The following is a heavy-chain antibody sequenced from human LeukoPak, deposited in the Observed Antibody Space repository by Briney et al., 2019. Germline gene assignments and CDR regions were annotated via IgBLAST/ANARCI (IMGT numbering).Heavy chain of an antibody. V-gene: IGHV3-30*01. CDR2: ISYDGSNK. J-gene: IGHJ4*02. CDR3: ARKSSSLRGGVFDY. Sequence: PGGSLRLSCAASGFTFSNYWMSWVRQAPGKGLEWVAVISYDGSNKYYADSVKGRFTISRDNSKNTLYLQMNSLRAEDTAVYYCARKSSSLRGGVFDYWGQGTLVTVSS. CDR1: GFTFSNYW. D-gene: IGHD6-13*01.